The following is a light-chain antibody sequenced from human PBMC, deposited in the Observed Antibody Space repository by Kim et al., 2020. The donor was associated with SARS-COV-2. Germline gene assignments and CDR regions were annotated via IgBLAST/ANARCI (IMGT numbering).Light chain of an antibody. J-gene: IGKJ1*01. CDR1: QSVKNNY. Sequence: LSPGERATLSCRASQSVKNNYLAWYQQKPGQAPRVLIYAASRRATGIPDRFSGSGSGTDFTLTINRLEPEDFAVYYCQQYDSPKTFGQGTKVEIK. V-gene: IGKV3-20*01. CDR2: AAS. CDR3: QQYDSPKT.